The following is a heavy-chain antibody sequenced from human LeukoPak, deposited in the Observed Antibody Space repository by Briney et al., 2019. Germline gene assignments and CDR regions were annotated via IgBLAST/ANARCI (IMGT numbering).Heavy chain of an antibody. Sequence: GGSLRLSCAASGFTFTSYSMNWVRQAPGRGLEWVSTISGGGGSTYYADSVKGRFTISRDNSKNTLYLQVNSLRAEDTAVYYCAKGGKWDVTPFDYWGQGTLVTVSS. V-gene: IGHV3-23*01. CDR1: GFTFTSYS. J-gene: IGHJ4*02. CDR3: AKGGKWDVTPFDY. CDR2: ISGGGGST. D-gene: IGHD1-26*01.